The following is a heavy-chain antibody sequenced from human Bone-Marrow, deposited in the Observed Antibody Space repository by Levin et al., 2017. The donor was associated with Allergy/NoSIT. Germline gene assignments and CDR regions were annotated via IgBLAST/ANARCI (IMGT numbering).Heavy chain of an antibody. CDR2: IYQNGRT. CDR3: ARGPYCIGTNCYEGDGMDV. J-gene: IGHJ6*02. D-gene: IGHD2-21*01. Sequence: PSETLSLTCAVSGGSISSRDYSWSWVRQPPGKGLEWIGYIYQNGRTYYNPSLKSRLIMSVDRSKNQFSLRLTSVTAADTAVYYCARGPYCIGTNCYEGDGMDVWGQGTSVTVSS. CDR1: GGSISSRDYS. V-gene: IGHV4-30-2*01.